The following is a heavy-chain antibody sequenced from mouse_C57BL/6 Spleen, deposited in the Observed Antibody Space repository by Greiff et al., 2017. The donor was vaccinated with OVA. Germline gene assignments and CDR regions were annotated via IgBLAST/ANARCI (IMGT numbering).Heavy chain of an antibody. V-gene: IGHV1-55*01. CDR3: ARSDYSNYVDYAMDY. Sequence: QVQLQQSGAELVKPGASVKMSCKSSGYTFTSYWITWVKQRPGQGLEWIGDIYPGSGSTNYNEKFKSKATLTVDTSSSTAYMQLSSLTSEDSAVYYCARSDYSNYVDYAMDYWGQGTSVTVSS. CDR1: GYTFTSYW. CDR2: IYPGSGST. J-gene: IGHJ4*01. D-gene: IGHD2-5*01.